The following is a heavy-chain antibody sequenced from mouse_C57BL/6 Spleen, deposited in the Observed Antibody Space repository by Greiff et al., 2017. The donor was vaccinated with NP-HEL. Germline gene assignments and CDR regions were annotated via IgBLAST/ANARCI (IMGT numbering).Heavy chain of an antibody. Sequence: VQLKESGAELVKPGASVKVSCKASGYTFTSYWMHWVKQRPGQGLEWIGRIHPSDSDTNYNQKFKGKATLTVDKSSSTAYMQISSLTSEDSAVYYCAIEDGYYYAMDYWGQGTSVTVSS. CDR1: GYTFTSYW. J-gene: IGHJ4*01. CDR3: AIEDGYYYAMDY. CDR2: IHPSDSDT. D-gene: IGHD2-3*01. V-gene: IGHV1-74*01.